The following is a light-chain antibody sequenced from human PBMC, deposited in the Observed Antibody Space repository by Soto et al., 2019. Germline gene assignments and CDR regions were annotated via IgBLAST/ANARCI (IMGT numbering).Light chain of an antibody. CDR3: QQYNDWPRT. CDR2: GAS. V-gene: IGKV3-15*01. J-gene: IGKJ1*01. CDR1: HSIGTN. Sequence: EIVMTQSAGTLSVSPGERDNLXCRASHSIGTNLGWYQQRPGQAPRPLVYGASTRARGSPTRFSGSGSVTDFTRTISSLQSEDFAVYYGQQYNDWPRTFGQGTKVDIK.